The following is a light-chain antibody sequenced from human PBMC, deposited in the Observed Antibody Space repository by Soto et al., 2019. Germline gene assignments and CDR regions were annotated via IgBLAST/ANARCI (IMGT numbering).Light chain of an antibody. CDR2: LGS. CDR3: QQYDSSPRT. V-gene: IGKV3-20*01. J-gene: IGKJ1*01. Sequence: EIVLTQTPGTLYLSPGDRATLSCRASQSVNNKYLAWYQQKTGQAPRPLIYLGSTRASGIPDRFSGSGSGTDFTLTIRRLEPEDFAVYYCQQYDSSPRTFGQGTKVDFK. CDR1: QSVNNKY.